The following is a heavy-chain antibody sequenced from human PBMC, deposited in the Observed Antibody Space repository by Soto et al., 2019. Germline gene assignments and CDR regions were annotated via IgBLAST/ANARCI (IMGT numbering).Heavy chain of an antibody. Sequence: SETLSLTCTVSGGSISGGGSYWSWIRQRPGKGLEWIGYMYYSGSFYYNPSLKGRVMISSDTSKNQFSLSVSSVTAADTAVYYCARDRRYYDSSGYYFGYYYYYGMDVWGQGTTVTVSS. CDR3: ARDRRYYDSSGYYFGYYYYYGMDV. D-gene: IGHD3-22*01. V-gene: IGHV4-31*03. CDR2: MYYSGSF. J-gene: IGHJ6*02. CDR1: GGSISGGGSY.